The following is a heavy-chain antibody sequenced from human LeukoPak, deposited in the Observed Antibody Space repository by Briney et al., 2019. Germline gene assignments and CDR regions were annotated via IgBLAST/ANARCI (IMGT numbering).Heavy chain of an antibody. V-gene: IGHV4-38-2*02. CDR3: ARDGRGAEVDF. CDR2: IYHSGST. J-gene: IGHJ4*02. D-gene: IGHD3-10*01. Sequence: SETLSLTCATSGYSISSGYYWGWIRQPPGKGLEWIGSIYHSGSTYYNPSLKSRVTISVDTSKNQFSLKLSSVTAADTAVYYCARDGRGAEVDFWGQGTLVTVSS. CDR1: GYSISSGYY.